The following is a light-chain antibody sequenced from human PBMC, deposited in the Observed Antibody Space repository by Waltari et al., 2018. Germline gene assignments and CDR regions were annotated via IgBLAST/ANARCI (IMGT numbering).Light chain of an antibody. J-gene: IGKJ5*01. Sequence: EILLTQSPATLSVSPGERATLSCRASQNVNTTVAWYQQKPGQAPRLLIYGASTRHTGIPDRFTGSGSGTDFTLTIDTLQSEDFAVYYCQQYNKWPPISFGQGTRLEIK. V-gene: IGKV3-15*01. CDR3: QQYNKWPPIS. CDR2: GAS. CDR1: QNVNTT.